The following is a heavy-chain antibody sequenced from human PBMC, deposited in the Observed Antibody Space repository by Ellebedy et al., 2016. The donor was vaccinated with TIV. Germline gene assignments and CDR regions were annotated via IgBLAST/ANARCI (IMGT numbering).Heavy chain of an antibody. CDR1: GASITSSNW. CDR3: ARGRSSGLRRALDY. V-gene: IGHV4-4*02. D-gene: IGHD3-22*01. Sequence: SETLSLTXAVSGASITSSNWWTWVRQTPGKGPEWLGEIYHSGSTNYNPSLKSRVTISVDKSMNHFSLKLNSATAADTAVYYCARGRSSGLRRALDYWGQGTLVTVSS. CDR2: IYHSGST. J-gene: IGHJ4*02.